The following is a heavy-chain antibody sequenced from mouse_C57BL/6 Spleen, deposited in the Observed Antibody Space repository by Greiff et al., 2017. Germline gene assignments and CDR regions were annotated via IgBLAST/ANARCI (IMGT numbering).Heavy chain of an antibody. CDR2: IDPSDSYT. Sequence: VQLQQSGAELVKPGASVKLSCKASGYTFTSYWMQWVKQRPGQGLEWIGEIDPSDSYTNYNQKFKGKATLTVDTSSSTAYMQLSSLTSEDSAVYYCARSGFQYFDVWGTGTTVTVSS. CDR3: ARSGFQYFDV. J-gene: IGHJ1*03. V-gene: IGHV1-50*01. CDR1: GYTFTSYW.